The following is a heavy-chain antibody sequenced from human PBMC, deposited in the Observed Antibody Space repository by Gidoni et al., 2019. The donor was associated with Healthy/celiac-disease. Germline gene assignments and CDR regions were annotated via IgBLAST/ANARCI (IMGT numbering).Heavy chain of an antibody. CDR3: ARVEGWDWYFDL. V-gene: IGHV3-66*01. Sequence: EVQLVGSGGGLVQPGGSLRLSCAASAFTVRSNYMSWVRQAPGKGLEWVSVIYSGGSTYNADSVKGRFTISRDNSKNTLYLQMNSLRAEDTAVYYCARVEGWDWYFDLWGRGTLVTVSS. J-gene: IGHJ2*01. CDR1: AFTVRSNY. D-gene: IGHD1-26*01. CDR2: IYSGGST.